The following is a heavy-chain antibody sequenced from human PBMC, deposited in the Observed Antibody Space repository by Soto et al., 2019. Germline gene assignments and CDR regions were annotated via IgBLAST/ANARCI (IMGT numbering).Heavy chain of an antibody. CDR1: GFSLSNVRMG. Sequence: QVTLKESGPVLVKPTETLTLTCTVSGFSLSNVRMGVSWIRQPPGKALEGLAHIFSDDDKSYNTSLKSRLTISKDTSQSQVVLTIDSMDSVQTATYFCARVNVIVIENYSYDVDVWGQGTTVTVSS. CDR2: IFSDDDK. CDR3: ARVNVIVIENYSYDVDV. V-gene: IGHV2-26*01. D-gene: IGHD2-2*01. J-gene: IGHJ6*02.